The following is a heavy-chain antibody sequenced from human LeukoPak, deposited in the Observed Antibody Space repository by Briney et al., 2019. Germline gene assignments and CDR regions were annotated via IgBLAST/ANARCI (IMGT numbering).Heavy chain of an antibody. Sequence: SQTLSLTCAISGDSVSSNSAAWNWIRHSPTRGLEWLGRTYYRSKWYNDYAVSVKSRITIIPDTSKNQFSLQLNSVTPEDTALYYCARGVTAHYDYWGQGTLVTVSS. CDR2: TYYRSKWYN. D-gene: IGHD1-14*01. J-gene: IGHJ4*02. V-gene: IGHV6-1*01. CDR1: GDSVSSNSAA. CDR3: ARGVTAHYDY.